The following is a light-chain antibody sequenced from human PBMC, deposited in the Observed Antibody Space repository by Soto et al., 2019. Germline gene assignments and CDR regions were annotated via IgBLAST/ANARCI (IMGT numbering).Light chain of an antibody. CDR3: HQTKSFPHT. Sequence: DLQMTQSPSSVSASVGDRVTITCRASQTISSWLAWYQQKPGKAPKLLVYGASSLLSGGPPRFSGSGAATHFTLTISSLQPEDSASYYCHQTKSFPHTFGQGTNLEIK. CDR1: QTISSW. V-gene: IGKV1-12*01. J-gene: IGKJ2*01. CDR2: GAS.